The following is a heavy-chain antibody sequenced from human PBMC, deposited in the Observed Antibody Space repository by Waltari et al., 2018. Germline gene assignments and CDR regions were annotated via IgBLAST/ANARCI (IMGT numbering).Heavy chain of an antibody. D-gene: IGHD3-3*01. CDR2: IYHSGST. CDR3: ARDSAVAYYDFWSGYSNFDY. V-gene: IGHV4-38-2*02. Sequence: QVQLQESGPGLVKPSETLSLTCAVSGYSISSGYYWGWIRQPPGKGLEWIGSIYHSGSTYYNPSLKSRVTISVDTSKNHFSLKLSSVTAADTAVYYCARDSAVAYYDFWSGYSNFDYWGQGTLVTVSS. J-gene: IGHJ4*02. CDR1: GYSISSGYY.